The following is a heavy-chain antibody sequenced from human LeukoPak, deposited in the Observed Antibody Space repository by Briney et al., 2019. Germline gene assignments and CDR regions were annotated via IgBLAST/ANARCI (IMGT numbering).Heavy chain of an antibody. Sequence: GGSLRLSCAASGFTFSSYGMHWVRQAPGKGLEWVAVISYDGSNKYYADSVKGRFTISRDNSKNTLYLQMNSLRAEDTAVYYCAKFYAGSWEHFDYWGQGTLVTVSS. CDR3: AKFYAGSWEHFDY. J-gene: IGHJ4*02. CDR2: ISYDGSNK. CDR1: GFTFSSYG. V-gene: IGHV3-30*18. D-gene: IGHD6-13*01.